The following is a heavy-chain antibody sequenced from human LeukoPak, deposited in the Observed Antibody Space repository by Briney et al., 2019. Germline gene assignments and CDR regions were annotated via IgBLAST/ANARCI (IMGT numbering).Heavy chain of an antibody. D-gene: IGHD3-9*01. CDR2: ITGSGDTT. Sequence: GASLRLSCAASGFIFRNYAMSWVRKAPGQGLEWVSAITGSGDTTYYADSVKGRFTISRDNSKNTLYVEMNTLRAEDTAVYYCAKWGDYDILTGYYVSDFWGQGTLVTVSS. CDR1: GFIFRNYA. J-gene: IGHJ4*02. V-gene: IGHV3-23*01. CDR3: AKWGDYDILTGYYVSDF.